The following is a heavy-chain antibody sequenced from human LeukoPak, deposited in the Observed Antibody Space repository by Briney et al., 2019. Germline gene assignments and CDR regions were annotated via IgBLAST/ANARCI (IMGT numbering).Heavy chain of an antibody. Sequence: SVKVSCKASGGTFSSYAISWVRQAPGQGLEWMGGIIPIFGTANYAQKFQGRVTITADESTSTAYMELSSLRSEDTAVYYCARDTGSSSRYFTGHFDYWGQGTLVTVSS. CDR1: GGTFSSYA. CDR2: IIPIFGTA. D-gene: IGHD6-13*01. CDR3: ARDTGSSSRYFTGHFDY. J-gene: IGHJ4*02. V-gene: IGHV1-69*13.